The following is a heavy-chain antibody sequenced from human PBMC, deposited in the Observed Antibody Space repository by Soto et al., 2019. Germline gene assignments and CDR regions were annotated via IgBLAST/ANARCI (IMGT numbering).Heavy chain of an antibody. J-gene: IGHJ2*01. Sequence: QVQLVESGGGVVQPGRSLRLSCAASGFTFSSYGMHWVRQAPGKGLEWVAVIWYDGSNKYYADSVKGRFTISRDNSKNTLYPQMNSLRAEDTAVYYCARVSRRMVRGSSPGWYFDLWGRGTLVTVSS. CDR1: GFTFSSYG. D-gene: IGHD3-10*01. CDR2: IWYDGSNK. V-gene: IGHV3-33*01. CDR3: ARVSRRMVRGSSPGWYFDL.